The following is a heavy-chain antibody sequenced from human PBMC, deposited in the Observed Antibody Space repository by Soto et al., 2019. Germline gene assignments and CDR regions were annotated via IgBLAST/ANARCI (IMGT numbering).Heavy chain of an antibody. CDR2: ISAYNGNT. D-gene: IGHD3-3*01. Sequence: ASVKVSCKASGYTFTSYGISWVRQAPGQGLEWMGWISAYNGNTNYAQKLQGRVTMTTDTSTSTAYMELRSLRAEDTAVYYCAKSPGGYYSFDIWGQGTMVTVSS. CDR3: AKSPGGYYSFDI. V-gene: IGHV1-18*01. J-gene: IGHJ3*02. CDR1: GYTFTSYG.